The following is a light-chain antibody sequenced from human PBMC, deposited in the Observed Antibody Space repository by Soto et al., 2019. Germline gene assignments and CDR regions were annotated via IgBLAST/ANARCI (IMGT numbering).Light chain of an antibody. J-gene: IGLJ2*01. Sequence: QSVLTQPPSASGTPGQRVTISCSGGTSNIGNNFVSWYQQLPGAAPKLLIYSDNQRPSGVTDRVSASKSGTSASLAISGLQAEDEAAYFCQSYDNSLSGPVVFGGGTKLTVL. CDR2: SDN. CDR3: QSYDNSLSGPVV. V-gene: IGLV1-47*02. CDR1: TSNIGNNF.